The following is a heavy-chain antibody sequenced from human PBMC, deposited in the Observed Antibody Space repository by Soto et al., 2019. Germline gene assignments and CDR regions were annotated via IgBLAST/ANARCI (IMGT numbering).Heavy chain of an antibody. CDR3: ARVYSSGFYKWFDP. J-gene: IGHJ5*02. CDR1: GGSISSGDYY. D-gene: IGHD3-22*01. V-gene: IGHV4-30-4*01. CDR2: IYYSGST. Sequence: SETLSLTCTVSGGSISSGDYYWSWIRQPPGKGLEWIGYIYYSGSTYYNPSLKSRVTISVDTSKNQFSLKLSSVTAADTAVYYCARVYSSGFYKWFDPWGQGTLVTVSS.